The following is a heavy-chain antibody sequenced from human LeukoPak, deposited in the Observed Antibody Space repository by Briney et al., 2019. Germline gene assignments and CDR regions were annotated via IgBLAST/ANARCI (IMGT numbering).Heavy chain of an antibody. V-gene: IGHV4-59*08. CDR1: GGSISSYY. CDR3: ARQTNGLYGSVSYFLPYYFDY. CDR2: IYYSGST. J-gene: IGHJ4*02. Sequence: SETLSLTCTVSGGSISSYYWSWIRQPPGKGLEWIGYIYYSGSTNYNPSLKSRVTISVDTSKNQFSLKLSSVTAADTAVYYCARQTNGLYGSVSYFLPYYFDYWGQGTLVTVSS. D-gene: IGHD3-10*01.